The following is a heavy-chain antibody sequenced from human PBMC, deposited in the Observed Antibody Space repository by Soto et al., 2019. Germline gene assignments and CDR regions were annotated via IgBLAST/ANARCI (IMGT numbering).Heavy chain of an antibody. V-gene: IGHV1-69*08. CDR2: IIPNLGIA. CDR1: GGTFSSYT. D-gene: IGHD5-18*01. CDR3: AREVDGIQPRYY. J-gene: IGHJ4*02. Sequence: QVQLVQSGAEVKKPGSSVKVSCKASGGTFSSYTISWVRQAPGQGLEWMGRIIPNLGIANYAQKFQGRVTITADKATSTADMELSSLRSEDTAVYYCAREVDGIQPRYYWGQGTLVTLSS.